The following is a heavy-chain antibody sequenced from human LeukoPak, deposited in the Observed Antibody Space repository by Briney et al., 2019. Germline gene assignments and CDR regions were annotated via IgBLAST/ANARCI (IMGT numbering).Heavy chain of an antibody. V-gene: IGHV3-49*03. Sequence: GGSLTLSCTASGFTSGDYAMSWFRQAPGKGLEWVGFIRSKAYGGTTEYAASVKGRFTISRDDSKSIAYLQMNSLKTEDTAVYYCTRAYYYDSSGYYFYWGQGTLVTVSS. J-gene: IGHJ4*02. D-gene: IGHD3-22*01. CDR2: IRSKAYGGTT. CDR1: GFTSGDYA. CDR3: TRAYYYDSSGYYFY.